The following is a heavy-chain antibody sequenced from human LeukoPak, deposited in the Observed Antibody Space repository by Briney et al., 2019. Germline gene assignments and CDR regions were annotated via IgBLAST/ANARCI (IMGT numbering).Heavy chain of an antibody. CDR3: ARLKIARRGFDP. D-gene: IGHD6-25*01. CDR2: INHSGST. J-gene: IGHJ5*02. V-gene: IGHV4-34*01. Sequence: SETLSLTCTVSGGSISNYYWNWIRQPPGKGLEWIGEINHSGSTNYNPSLKSRVTTSVDTSKNQFSLKLSSVTAADTAVYYCARLKIARRGFDPWGQGTLVTVSS. CDR1: GGSISNYY.